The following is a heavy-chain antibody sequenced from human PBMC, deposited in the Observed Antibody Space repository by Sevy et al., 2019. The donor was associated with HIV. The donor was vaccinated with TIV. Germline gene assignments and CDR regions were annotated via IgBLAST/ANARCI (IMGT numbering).Heavy chain of an antibody. CDR2: IKSKTDGGTT. CDR1: GFTVSDAW. Sequence: GGSLRLSCAAFGFTVSDAWMSWVRQAPGKGLQWVGRIKSKTDGGTTDYVTPVKGRFTISRDDSKNTLYLQINSLKTVETAVYYCTLEGLYCSGGTCYSEGFDSWGQGILVTVSS. J-gene: IGHJ4*02. V-gene: IGHV3-15*01. CDR3: TLEGLYCSGGTCYSEGFDS. D-gene: IGHD2-15*01.